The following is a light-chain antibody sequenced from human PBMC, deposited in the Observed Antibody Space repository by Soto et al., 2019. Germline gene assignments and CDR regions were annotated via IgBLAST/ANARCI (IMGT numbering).Light chain of an antibody. V-gene: IGKV3D-20*02. CDR3: QQRNSWPPIT. J-gene: IGKJ5*01. CDR2: GAS. Sequence: DIVLTQSPGTLSLSPGERATLSCRAIQSVSSSYLAWYQQKPGQAPRLLIYGASSRATGIPDRFSGSGSGTDFTLTISSLEPEDFALYYCQQRNSWPPITSGQGTRLE. CDR1: QSVSSSY.